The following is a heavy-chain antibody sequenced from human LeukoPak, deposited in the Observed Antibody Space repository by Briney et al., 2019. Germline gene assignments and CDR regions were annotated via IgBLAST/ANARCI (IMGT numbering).Heavy chain of an antibody. J-gene: IGHJ4*02. D-gene: IGHD3-22*01. Sequence: PSETLSLTCTVSGGSVSSGSYYWTWIRQPPGKGLEWIGYIYYIGSTNHNPSLKSRVTISVDTSKNQFSLRLSSVTAADTAVYYCARGYDTSGYYYNDYWGQGTLVTVSS. CDR3: ARGYDTSGYYYNDY. CDR1: GGSVSSGSYY. V-gene: IGHV4-61*01. CDR2: IYYIGST.